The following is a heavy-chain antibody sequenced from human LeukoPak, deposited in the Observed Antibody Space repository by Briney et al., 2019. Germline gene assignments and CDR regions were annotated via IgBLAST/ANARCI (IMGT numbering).Heavy chain of an antibody. CDR3: ARSVERTSSGYYYLADY. J-gene: IGHJ4*02. V-gene: IGHV1-2*02. Sequence: ASVKVSCKASGYTFTGYYMHWVRQAPGQGLEWMGWINPNSGGTNYAQKFQGRVTMTRDTSISTVYMELSRLRSDDTAVYYCARSVERTSSGYYYLADYWGQGTLVTVSS. CDR2: INPNSGGT. D-gene: IGHD3-22*01. CDR1: GYTFTGYY.